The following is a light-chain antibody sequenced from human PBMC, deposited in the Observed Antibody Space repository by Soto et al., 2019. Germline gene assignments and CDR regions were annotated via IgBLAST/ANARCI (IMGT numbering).Light chain of an antibody. V-gene: IGLV2-14*01. CDR1: SSDVGAYNY. CDR2: EVS. Sequence: QSVLTQPASVSGSLGRSITISCTGTSSDVGAYNYVSWYQQQPGKAPKLMISEVSNRPSGVSNRFSGSKSGNTASLIISGLQAEDEADYYCCSFTSFTTYVFGTGTKVIGL. CDR3: CSFTSFTTYV. J-gene: IGLJ1*01.